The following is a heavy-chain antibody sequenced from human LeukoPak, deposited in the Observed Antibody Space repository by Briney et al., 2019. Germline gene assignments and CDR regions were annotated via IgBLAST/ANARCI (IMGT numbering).Heavy chain of an antibody. V-gene: IGHV5-51*01. CDR1: GYSFTSYW. D-gene: IGHD3-10*01. J-gene: IGHJ4*02. Sequence: GESLKISCKGSGYSFTSYWIGWVRQMPGKGLEWMGIIYPGDSDTRYSPSFQGQVTISADKSISTAYLQWSSLKASDTAMYYCARHIEYYYGSGCYFDYWGQGTLVTVSS. CDR3: ARHIEYYYGSGCYFDY. CDR2: IYPGDSDT.